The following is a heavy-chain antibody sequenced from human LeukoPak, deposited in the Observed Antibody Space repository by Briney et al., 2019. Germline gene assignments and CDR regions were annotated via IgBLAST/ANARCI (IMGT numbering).Heavy chain of an antibody. Sequence: PSETLSLTCTVSGGSISSYYWSWIRQPPGKGLEWIGYIYYSGSTNYNPSLKSRVTISVDTSKNQFSLKLSSVTAADTAVYYCARHHEVGATGLDWGQGTLVAVSS. J-gene: IGHJ4*02. CDR3: ARHHEVGATGLD. CDR2: IYYSGST. D-gene: IGHD1-26*01. CDR1: GGSISSYY. V-gene: IGHV4-59*08.